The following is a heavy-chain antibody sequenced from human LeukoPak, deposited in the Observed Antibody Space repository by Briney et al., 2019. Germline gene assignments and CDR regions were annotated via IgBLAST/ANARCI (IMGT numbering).Heavy chain of an antibody. CDR2: ISGSGGST. D-gene: IGHD3-9*01. CDR3: ARGKLLRYFDWLSYGMDV. CDR1: GFTFSSYA. J-gene: IGHJ6*04. V-gene: IGHV3-23*01. Sequence: PGGSLRLSCAASGFTFSSYAMSWVRQAPGKGLEWVSAISGSGGSTYYADSVKGRFTISRDNAKNSLYLQMNSLRAEDTAVYYCARGKLLRYFDWLSYGMDVWGKGTTVTVSS.